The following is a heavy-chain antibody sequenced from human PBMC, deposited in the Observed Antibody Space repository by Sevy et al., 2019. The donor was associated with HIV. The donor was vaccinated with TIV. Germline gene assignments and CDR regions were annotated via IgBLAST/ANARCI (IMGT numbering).Heavy chain of an antibody. CDR3: ASLDGG. CDR1: GGSICSYY. Sequence: SETLSLTCTVSGGSICSYYYNWIRQPAGKGLEWIGRIYTSGSSTYNPSLKSRVTMAIDTSKKQFFLKLSSVTAADTGVYYCASLDGGWGQGALVTVSS. J-gene: IGHJ4*02. V-gene: IGHV4-4*07. D-gene: IGHD3-10*01. CDR2: IYTSGSS.